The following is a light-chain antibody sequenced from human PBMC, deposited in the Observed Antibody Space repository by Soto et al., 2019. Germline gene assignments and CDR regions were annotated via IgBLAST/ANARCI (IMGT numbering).Light chain of an antibody. J-gene: IGLJ1*01. V-gene: IGLV2-11*01. CDR1: SSDVGGYNY. CDR3: CSYAGSYV. CDR2: DVS. Sequence: LTQPRSVSGSPGQSVTISCTGTSSDVGGYNYVSWYQQHPGKAPKLMIYDVSKRPSGVPDRFSGSKSGNTASLTISGLQAEDEADYYCCSYAGSYVFGTGTKVTVL.